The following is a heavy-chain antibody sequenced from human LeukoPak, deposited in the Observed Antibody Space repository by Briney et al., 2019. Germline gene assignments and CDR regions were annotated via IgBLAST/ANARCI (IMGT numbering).Heavy chain of an antibody. CDR3: ARPAFPSIASMGAFDI. V-gene: IGHV4-39*01. CDR2: IYYSGST. D-gene: IGHD6-13*01. J-gene: IGHJ3*02. Sequence: SETLSLTCTVSGGSISSSSYYRGWIRQPPGKGLEWIGSIYYSGSTYYNPSLKSRVTISVDTSKNQFSLKLSSVTAADTAVYYCARPAFPSIASMGAFDIWGQGTMVTVSS. CDR1: GGSISSSSYY.